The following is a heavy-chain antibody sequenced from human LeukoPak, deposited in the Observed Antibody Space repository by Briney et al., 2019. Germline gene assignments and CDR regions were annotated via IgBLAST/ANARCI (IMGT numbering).Heavy chain of an antibody. V-gene: IGHV3-30*18. D-gene: IGHD2-21*01. CDR3: AKVRYYSSGYFDY. CDR1: GFTSSSYG. Sequence: GGSLRLSCAASGFTSSSYGMHWVRQAPGKGLEWGAVISYDGSNKYYADSVKGRFTISRDNSKNTLYLQMNSLRAEDTAVYYCAKVRYYSSGYFDYWGQGTLVTVSS. CDR2: ISYDGSNK. J-gene: IGHJ4*02.